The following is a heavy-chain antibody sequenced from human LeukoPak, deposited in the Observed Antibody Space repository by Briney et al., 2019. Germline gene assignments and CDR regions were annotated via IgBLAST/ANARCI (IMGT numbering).Heavy chain of an antibody. CDR1: GGSFSGYY. Sequence: PSETLSLTCAVYGGSFSGYYWSWIRQPPGKGLEWIGEINHSGSTNYNPSLKSRVTISVDTSKDQFSLKLSSVTAADTAVYYCARVQLYYDILTGYPFFDYWGQGTLVTVSS. CDR3: ARVQLYYDILTGYPFFDY. CDR2: INHSGST. J-gene: IGHJ4*02. V-gene: IGHV4-34*01. D-gene: IGHD3-9*01.